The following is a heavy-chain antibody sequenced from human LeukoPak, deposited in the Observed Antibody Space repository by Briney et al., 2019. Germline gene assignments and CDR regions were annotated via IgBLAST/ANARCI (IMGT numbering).Heavy chain of an antibody. CDR1: GFTFSSYG. V-gene: IGHV3-30*02. D-gene: IGHD1-26*01. J-gene: IGHJ4*02. Sequence: PGGSLRLSCAASGFTFSSYGMHWVHQAPGKGLEWVAFIRYDGSNKYYADSVKGRFTISRDNSKNTLYLQMNSLRAEDTAVYYCAKDREWELLYYFDYWGQGTLVTVSS. CDR3: AKDREWELLYYFDY. CDR2: IRYDGSNK.